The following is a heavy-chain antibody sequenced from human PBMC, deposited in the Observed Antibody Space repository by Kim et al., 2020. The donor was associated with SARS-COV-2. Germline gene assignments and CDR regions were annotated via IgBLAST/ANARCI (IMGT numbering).Heavy chain of an antibody. Sequence: SVKVSCKASGGTFSSYAISWVRQAPGQGLEWMGGIIPIFGTANYAQKFQGRVTITADESTSTAYMELSSLRSEDTAVYYCARSGEGSASGGVIVVVRSVGYDYWGQGTLVTVSS. J-gene: IGHJ4*02. D-gene: IGHD3-22*01. V-gene: IGHV1-69*13. CDR2: IIPIFGTA. CDR1: GGTFSSYA. CDR3: ARSGEGSASGGVIVVVRSVGYDY.